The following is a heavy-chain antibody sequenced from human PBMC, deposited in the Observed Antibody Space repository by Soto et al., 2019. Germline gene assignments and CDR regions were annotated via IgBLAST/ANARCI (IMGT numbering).Heavy chain of an antibody. V-gene: IGHV4-34*01. CDR2: INHTGNL. D-gene: IGHD3-9*01. Sequence: QEQEQQWGVGLLKPSETLSLTCAVYNGSFSNYYWSWIRQPPGKGLEWIGEINHTGNLKNNPSLKSRVTISVDESKTQFSLKLTSVTAADTAVYYCARGLGDVSTGYYPPVVGFWGRGTLVTVSS. CDR1: NGSFSNYY. CDR3: ARGLGDVSTGYYPPVVGF. J-gene: IGHJ4*02.